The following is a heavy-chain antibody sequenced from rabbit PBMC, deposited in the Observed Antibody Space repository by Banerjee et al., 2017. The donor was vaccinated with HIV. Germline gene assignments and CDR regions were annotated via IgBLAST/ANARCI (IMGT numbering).Heavy chain of an antibody. CDR2: IYAGSSGST. Sequence: QEQLEESGGDLVKPEGSLTLTCKASGFDLSSYYYMCWVRQAPGKGLEWIACIYAGSSGSTYYASWAKGRFTISKTSSTTVTLQMTSLTAADTATYFCARDLAGAIGWNFNLWGPGTLVTVS. V-gene: IGHV1S45*01. CDR3: ARDLAGAIGWNFNL. CDR1: GFDLSSYYY. D-gene: IGHD4-1*01. J-gene: IGHJ4*01.